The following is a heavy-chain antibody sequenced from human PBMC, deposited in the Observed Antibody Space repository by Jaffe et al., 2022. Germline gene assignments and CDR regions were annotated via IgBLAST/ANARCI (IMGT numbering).Heavy chain of an antibody. D-gene: IGHD3-9*01. CDR3: ARGTILTGYLWSVRRNWFDP. CDR2: INHSGST. CDR1: GGSFSGYY. J-gene: IGHJ5*02. V-gene: IGHV4-34*01. Sequence: QVQLQQWGAGLLKPSETLSLTCAVYGGSFSGYYWSWIRQPPGKGLEWIGEINHSGSTNYNPSLKSRVTISVDTSKNQFSLKLSSVTAADTAVYYCARGTILTGYLWSVRRNWFDPWGQGTLVTVSS.